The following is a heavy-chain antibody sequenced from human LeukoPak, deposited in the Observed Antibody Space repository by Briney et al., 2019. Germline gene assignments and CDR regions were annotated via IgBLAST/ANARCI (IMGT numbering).Heavy chain of an antibody. CDR3: ARVRKHHFWSGYYSGAFDI. CDR1: GGTFSSYA. V-gene: IGHV1-69*05. D-gene: IGHD3-3*02. Sequence: SVKVSCKASGGTFSSYAISWVRQAPGQGLEWMGGIIPIFGTANYAQKFQGRVTMTRDTSTSTVYMELSSLRSEDTAVYYCARVRKHHFWSGYYSGAFDIWGQGTMVTVSS. CDR2: IIPIFGTA. J-gene: IGHJ3*02.